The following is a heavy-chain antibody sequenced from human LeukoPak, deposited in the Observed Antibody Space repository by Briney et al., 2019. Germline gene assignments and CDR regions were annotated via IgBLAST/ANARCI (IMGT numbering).Heavy chain of an antibody. D-gene: IGHD3-10*01. CDR3: ARLLVYNSGGEAFDY. J-gene: IGHJ4*02. CDR2: IKKDGSEK. Sequence: GGSLRLSCAASGFTFSRYWMSWVRQAPGKGLEWVANIKKDGSEKYYVDSVEGRFTISRDNAKNSLYLQMNSLRAEDTAVYYCARLLVYNSGGEAFDYWGPGTLVTVSS. V-gene: IGHV3-7*01. CDR1: GFTFSRYW.